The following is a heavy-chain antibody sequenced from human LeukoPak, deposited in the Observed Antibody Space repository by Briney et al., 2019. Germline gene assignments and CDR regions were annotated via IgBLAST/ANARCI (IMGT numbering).Heavy chain of an antibody. V-gene: IGHV5-51*01. CDR2: IHPSESDI. Sequence: GESLKISCKASGYSMVTHWIGWLRQMPGGGLEWMVIIHPSESDIRYNPSFQGQIILSADKSISTAYLQWSSLRASDTAMYYCARHVDYYSSGTYYAYGLDVWGQGTTVTVSS. CDR1: GYSMVTHW. D-gene: IGHD3-10*01. J-gene: IGHJ6*02. CDR3: ARHVDYYSSGTYYAYGLDV.